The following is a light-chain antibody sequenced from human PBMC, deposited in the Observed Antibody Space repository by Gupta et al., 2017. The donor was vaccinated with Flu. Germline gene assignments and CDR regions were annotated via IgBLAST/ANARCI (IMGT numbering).Light chain of an antibody. V-gene: IGLV3-25*03. CDR2: NDI. CDR1: ALPNQY. Sequence: GDALPNQYACWYQQKSGQAPMLIIYNDIGRPSGIPERFSGSSSGTTVTLTVSGLQEEDEADYYCQSADSSGSLKVFGAGTKVTVV. CDR3: QSADSSGSLKV. J-gene: IGLJ1*01.